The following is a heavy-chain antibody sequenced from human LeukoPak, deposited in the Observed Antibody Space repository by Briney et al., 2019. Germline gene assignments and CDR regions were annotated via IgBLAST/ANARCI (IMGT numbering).Heavy chain of an antibody. D-gene: IGHD3-22*01. Sequence: SETLSFTCTVSGGSISSYYWSWIRQPPGKGLEWIGYIYYSGSTNYNPSLKSRVTISVDTSKNQFSLKLSSVTAADTAVYYCARQVYDSSGYYYYFDYWGQGTLVTVSS. CDR1: GGSISSYY. CDR2: IYYSGST. CDR3: ARQVYDSSGYYYYFDY. V-gene: IGHV4-59*08. J-gene: IGHJ4*02.